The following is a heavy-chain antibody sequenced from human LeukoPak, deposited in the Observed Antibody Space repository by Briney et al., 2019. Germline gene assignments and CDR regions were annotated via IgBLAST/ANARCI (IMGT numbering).Heavy chain of an antibody. Sequence: PSETLSLTCTVSGGSISTSTYYWGWIRQPPGKGLEWIGSMHYSGSTYYNPSLKSRVIISVDTSKNQFSLKLSSVTAADTAVYYCARDSGTVTPPTPFDYWGQGTLVTVSS. CDR2: MHYSGST. CDR3: ARDSGTVTPPTPFDY. V-gene: IGHV4-39*07. J-gene: IGHJ4*02. CDR1: GGSISTSTYY. D-gene: IGHD4-17*01.